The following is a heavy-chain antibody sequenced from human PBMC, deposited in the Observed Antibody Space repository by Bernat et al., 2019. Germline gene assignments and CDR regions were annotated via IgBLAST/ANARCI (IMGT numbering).Heavy chain of an antibody. CDR2: INPKSGDT. J-gene: IGHJ5*02. Sequence: QVQLVQSGTEVKKPGASVKVSCKASGYTFTGYYMHWVRQAPGQGLEYMGWINPKSGDTHYIQNFQGRVTMTRDTSIRTVYMEVSRLRSDDTAVYFCARDPDVYGDSLTWFDTWGQGTLVAVSS. V-gene: IGHV1-2*02. CDR1: GYTFTGYY. D-gene: IGHD4-17*01. CDR3: ARDPDVYGDSLTWFDT.